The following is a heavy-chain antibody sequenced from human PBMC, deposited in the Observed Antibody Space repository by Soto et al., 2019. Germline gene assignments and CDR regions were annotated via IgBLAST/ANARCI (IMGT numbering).Heavy chain of an antibody. CDR2: IIPIFGTA. CDR1: GGTFSSYA. D-gene: IGHD3-3*01. CDR3: ARGHSTRFLEWLPFY. J-gene: IGHJ4*02. Sequence: SVKVSCKASGGTFSSYAISWVRQAPGQGLEWMGGIIPIFGTANYAQKFQGRVTITADESTSTAYMELSSLRSEDTAVYYCARGHSTRFLEWLPFYWGQGTLVTVSS. V-gene: IGHV1-69*13.